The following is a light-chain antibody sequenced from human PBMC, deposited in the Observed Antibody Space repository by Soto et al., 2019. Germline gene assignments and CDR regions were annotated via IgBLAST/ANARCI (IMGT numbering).Light chain of an antibody. J-gene: IGLJ2*01. V-gene: IGLV1-47*01. CDR3: AAWDDSLSAVV. CDR2: RND. Sequence: QPVLTQPPSASGTPGQRVTISCSGSSSNIESNYVYWYQQLPGSAPKLLIYRNDQRPSGVPDRFSGSKSGTSASLAIIGLRSEDEADYYCAAWDDSLSAVVFGGGTKLTVL. CDR1: SSNIESNY.